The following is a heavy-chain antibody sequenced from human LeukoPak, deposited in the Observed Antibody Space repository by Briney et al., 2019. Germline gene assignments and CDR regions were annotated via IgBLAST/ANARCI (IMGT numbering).Heavy chain of an antibody. D-gene: IGHD6-19*01. V-gene: IGHV1-2*02. J-gene: IGHJ4*02. CDR1: GYTFTDFY. CDR3: ARDNYIGYSSGRYSGY. Sequence: ASVKVSCKASGYTFTDFYIHWVRQAPGQGLEWMGWINPRSGGTSYAQKFQGRVTMTRDTSISTAYMELNSLRSEDTALYYCARDNYIGYSSGRYSGYWGQGALVTVSS. CDR2: INPRSGGT.